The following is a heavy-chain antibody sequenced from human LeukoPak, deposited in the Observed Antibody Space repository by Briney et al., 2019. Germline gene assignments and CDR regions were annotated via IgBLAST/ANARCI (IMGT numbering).Heavy chain of an antibody. Sequence: PSETLSLICTVSGGSISSSNWWSWVRQPPGKGLEWIGEIYHSGSTNYNPSLKSRVTISVDKSKNQFSLKLSSVTAADTAVYYCASIGGDYERVYWGQGTLVTVSS. CDR1: GGSISSSNW. J-gene: IGHJ4*02. CDR3: ASIGGDYERVY. V-gene: IGHV4-4*02. CDR2: IYHSGST. D-gene: IGHD4-17*01.